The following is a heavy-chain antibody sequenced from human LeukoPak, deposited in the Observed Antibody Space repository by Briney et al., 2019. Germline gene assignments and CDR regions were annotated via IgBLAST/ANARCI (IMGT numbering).Heavy chain of an antibody. V-gene: IGHV3-30*18. J-gene: IGHJ1*01. D-gene: IGHD6-13*01. CDR3: AKGSSIAAAGTTTEYFQH. CDR2: ISYDGSNK. Sequence: PGGSVRLSCAASGFTFSSYGMHWVRQAPGKGLEWVAVISYDGSNKYYADSVKGRFTISRDNSKNTLYLQMNSLRAEDTAVYYCAKGSSIAAAGTTTEYFQHWGQGTLVTVSS. CDR1: GFTFSSYG.